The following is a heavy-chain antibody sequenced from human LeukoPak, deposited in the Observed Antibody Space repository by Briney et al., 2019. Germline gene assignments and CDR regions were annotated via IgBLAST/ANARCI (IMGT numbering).Heavy chain of an antibody. CDR1: GYTFTSYG. CDR2: ISPYNSNT. Sequence: ASVKVSCKASGYTFTSYGISWVRQAPGQGLEWMGWISPYNSNTYYAQNLQGRVTLTTDTSASIAYLELRSLRSDDTALYYCARDHLDIVPTIYSYWGQGTLVTVSS. D-gene: IGHD5-12*01. J-gene: IGHJ4*02. V-gene: IGHV1-18*01. CDR3: ARDHLDIVPTIYSY.